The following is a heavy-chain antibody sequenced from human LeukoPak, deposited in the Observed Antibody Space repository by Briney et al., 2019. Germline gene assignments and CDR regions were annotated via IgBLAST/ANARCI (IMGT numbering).Heavy chain of an antibody. CDR3: VRGEYYYDSSGRGFDL. D-gene: IGHD3-22*01. V-gene: IGHV3-53*05. CDR2: LYLAGNT. Sequence: GGSLRLSCVASGLTIGSRYMNWVRQAPGKGLEWVSALYLAGNTYYADSVKGRFTISRDNSKNTLYLQMNSLRAEDTAVYYCVRGEYYYDSSGRGFDLWGRGTLVTVSS. CDR1: GLTIGSRY. J-gene: IGHJ2*01.